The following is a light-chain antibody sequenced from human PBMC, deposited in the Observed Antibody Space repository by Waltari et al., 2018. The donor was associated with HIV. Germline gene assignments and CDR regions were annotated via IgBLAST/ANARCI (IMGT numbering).Light chain of an antibody. J-gene: IGKJ1*01. V-gene: IGKV3-20*01. CDR2: GAS. CDR3: LQYGTSPRT. CDR1: QSVRSSN. Sequence: EIVLTQSPGTLSLSPGERATLSCGASQSVRSSNLAWYQQKPGQAPRLLIFGASTRAAGTPGRFSGSGSGTDFTLTISRLEPEDFAVYFCLQYGTSPRTFGQGTQVEIK.